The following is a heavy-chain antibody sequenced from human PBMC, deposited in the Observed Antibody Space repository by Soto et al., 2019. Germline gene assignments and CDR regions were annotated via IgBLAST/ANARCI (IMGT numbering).Heavy chain of an antibody. CDR1: GGAIKNGDYY. V-gene: IGHV4-30-4*01. CDR3: ARVNLVRAAYSFDS. CDR2: IYYSGRT. J-gene: IGHJ4*02. D-gene: IGHD1-26*01. Sequence: LSLTCTVSGGAIKNGDYYWSWIRQPPGKGLEWIGYIYYSGRTDYSPALKSRVTISVDTSENQFSLELSSVTAADTAVYYCARVNLVRAAYSFDSWGQGTLVTVSS.